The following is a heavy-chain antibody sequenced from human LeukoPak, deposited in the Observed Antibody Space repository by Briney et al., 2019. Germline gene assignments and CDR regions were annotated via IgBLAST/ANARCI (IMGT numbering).Heavy chain of an antibody. J-gene: IGHJ6*03. D-gene: IGHD1-1*01. CDR3: ARGRVSSSTWYSTYYSYLYMDV. CDR1: GGSISSYY. Sequence: SSETLSLTCTVSGGSISSYYWSWIRQPPGKGLEWIGYIYYSGSTNFNPSLNGRVSISRDTTKNLFSLRLRSVTAADTAVYFCARGRVSSSTWYSTYYSYLYMDVWGKGTTVTVSS. V-gene: IGHV4-59*12. CDR2: IYYSGST.